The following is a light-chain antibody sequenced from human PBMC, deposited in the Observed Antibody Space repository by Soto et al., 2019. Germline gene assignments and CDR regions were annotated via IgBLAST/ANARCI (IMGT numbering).Light chain of an antibody. CDR1: SIDIGAGYD. Sequence: QCVLTQPPSVSGAPGQRVTISCTGSSIDIGAGYDVHWYQQLPGTAPKLLIYGNSNRPSGVPDRFSGSKSGTSASLAITGLQAEDEADYYCQSYDSSLSGWVFGGGTKLTAL. CDR3: QSYDSSLSGWV. V-gene: IGLV1-40*01. CDR2: GNS. J-gene: IGLJ3*02.